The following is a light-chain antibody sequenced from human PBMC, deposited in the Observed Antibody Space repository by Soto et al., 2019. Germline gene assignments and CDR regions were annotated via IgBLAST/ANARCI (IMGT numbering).Light chain of an antibody. Sequence: EIVLTQSPGTLSLSPGERATLSCRASQSVSSSYLAWYQHKPGQAPRLLIYGASSRATGIPDRFSGSGSGTDFTLTISRLETEVFAVYYCQQYGSSPHTFGQGTKLEIK. CDR1: QSVSSSY. V-gene: IGKV3-20*01. CDR3: QQYGSSPHT. CDR2: GAS. J-gene: IGKJ2*01.